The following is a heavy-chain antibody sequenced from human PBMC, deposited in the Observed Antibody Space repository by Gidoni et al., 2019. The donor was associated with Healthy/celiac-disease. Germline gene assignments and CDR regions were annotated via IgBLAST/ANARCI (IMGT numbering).Heavy chain of an antibody. V-gene: IGHV3-7*04. Sequence: EVQLVESGGGLDQPGGSRRLSCAASGFAFSSYWMSLVRQAPGKGLEWVANIKQDGSEKYYVDSGNGRFTISRDNANNSLYLQMNSLRAEDTAVYYCARGVSQWLPPHYWGQGTLFTVSS. CDR3: ARGVSQWLPPHY. CDR2: IKQDGSEK. J-gene: IGHJ4*02. CDR1: GFAFSSYW. D-gene: IGHD6-19*01.